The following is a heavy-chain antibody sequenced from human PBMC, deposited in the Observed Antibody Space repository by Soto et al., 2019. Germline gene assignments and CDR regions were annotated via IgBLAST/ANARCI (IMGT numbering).Heavy chain of an antibody. D-gene: IGHD3-10*01. V-gene: IGHV3-30*18. J-gene: IGHJ6*02. CDR3: AKDHLWFGDHNPFASVAYYYYGMDV. Sequence: QVQLVESGGGVVQPGRSLRLSCAASGFTFSSYGMHWVRQAPGKGLEWVAVISYDGSNKYYADSVKGRFTISRDNSKNTLYLQMNSLRAEDTAVYYCAKDHLWFGDHNPFASVAYYYYGMDVWGQGTTVTVSS. CDR2: ISYDGSNK. CDR1: GFTFSSYG.